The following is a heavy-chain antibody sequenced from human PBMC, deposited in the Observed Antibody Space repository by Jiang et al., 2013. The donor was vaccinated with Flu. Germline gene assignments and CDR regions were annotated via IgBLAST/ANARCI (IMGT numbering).Heavy chain of an antibody. V-gene: IGHV2-70*01. CDR1: GFSLSTSGMC. D-gene: IGHD1-20*01. J-gene: IGHJ4*02. Sequence: TFSGFSLSTSGMCVSWIRQPPGKALEWLALIDWDDDKYYSTSLKTRLTISKDTSKNQVVLTMTNMDPVDTATYYCARSGPYNWRWYYFDYWGQGTLVTVSS. CDR2: IDWDDDK. CDR3: ARSGPYNWRWYYFDY.